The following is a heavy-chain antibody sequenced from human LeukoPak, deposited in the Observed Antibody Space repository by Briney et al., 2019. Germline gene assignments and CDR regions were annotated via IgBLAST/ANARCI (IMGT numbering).Heavy chain of an antibody. CDR2: IDVGSGNT. Sequence: EASVKVSCKASGFTFTSSAVQWVRQARGQRLEWIGWIDVGSGNTNYAQKFQERVTITRDMSTSTAYMELSSLRSEDTAVYYCAAGDYGDYYYYGMDVWGQGTTVTVSS. CDR3: AAGDYGDYYYYGMDV. CDR1: GFTFTSSA. V-gene: IGHV1-58*01. D-gene: IGHD4-17*01. J-gene: IGHJ6*02.